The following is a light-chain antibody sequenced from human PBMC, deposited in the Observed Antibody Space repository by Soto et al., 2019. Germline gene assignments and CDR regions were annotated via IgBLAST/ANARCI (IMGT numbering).Light chain of an antibody. CDR2: AAS. Sequence: DIQMTQSPSSLSASVGDGVTVTCRASQDIRNDLGWYQQKPGKAPKRLIYAASSLQSGVPSRFSGSGSETEFTLTIISRQPEDSASYYCLQNHSLPPTFGQGTKVEIK. CDR1: QDIRND. J-gene: IGKJ1*01. V-gene: IGKV1-17*01. CDR3: LQNHSLPPT.